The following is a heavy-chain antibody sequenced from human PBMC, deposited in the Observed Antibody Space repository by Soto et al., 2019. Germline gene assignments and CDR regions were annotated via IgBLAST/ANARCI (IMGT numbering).Heavy chain of an antibody. V-gene: IGHV4-59*01. J-gene: IGHJ5*01. Sequence: QVQLQESGPGLVKPSETLSLTCTVFGGSISSYYWSWIRQPPGKGLEWIGFIFYSGSTSYNPSLKSRVTISIATSEYQFSLKLNSVTAADTAVYYCASMIGDPVLSFDSWGQGTLVAVSS. CDR3: ASMIGDPVLSFDS. CDR1: GGSISSYY. D-gene: IGHD3-10*02. CDR2: IFYSGST.